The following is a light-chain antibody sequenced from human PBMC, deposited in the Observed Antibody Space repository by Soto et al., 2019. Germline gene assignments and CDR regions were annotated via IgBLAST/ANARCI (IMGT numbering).Light chain of an antibody. Sequence: QSALTQPRSVSGSPGQSVTISCSGASSDIGVYNYVSWYQQHPGKAPKLMIYDVSQRPSGVPYRFSGSKSGNTASLTISGLQAEDEADYYCCSYAGTSTFVVFGGGTQLTVL. V-gene: IGLV2-11*01. CDR2: DVS. CDR3: CSYAGTSTFVV. CDR1: SSDIGVYNY. J-gene: IGLJ2*01.